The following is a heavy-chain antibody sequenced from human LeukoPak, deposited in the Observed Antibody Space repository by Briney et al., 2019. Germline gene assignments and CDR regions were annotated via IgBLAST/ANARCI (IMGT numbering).Heavy chain of an antibody. CDR2: IYTSGST. D-gene: IGHD3-10*01. V-gene: IGHV4-61*02. Sequence: PSETLSLTCTVSGGSISSGSYYWSWIRQPAGKGLEWIGRIYTSGSTNYNPSLKSRVTISVDTSKNQFSLKLSSVTAADTAVYYCARHHQRSLYYYGSGSYYNGGYDYWGRGTLVTVSS. J-gene: IGHJ4*02. CDR1: GGSISSGSYY. CDR3: ARHHQRSLYYYGSGSYYNGGYDY.